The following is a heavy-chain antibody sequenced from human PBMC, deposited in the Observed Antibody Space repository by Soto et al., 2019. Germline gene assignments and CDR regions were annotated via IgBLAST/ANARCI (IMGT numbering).Heavy chain of an antibody. J-gene: IGHJ6*02. Sequence: LSLTCTVSGGSISSGSYYWNWIRQPPGKRLEWIGYISYSGITHYSPSLKSRVAIAVDTSKNHFSLKLSSVTAADTAVYYCARDDSVRHYGMDVWGQGTTVTVSS. CDR2: ISYSGIT. CDR3: ARDDSVRHYGMDV. D-gene: IGHD2-21*02. V-gene: IGHV4-61*03. CDR1: GGSISSGSYY.